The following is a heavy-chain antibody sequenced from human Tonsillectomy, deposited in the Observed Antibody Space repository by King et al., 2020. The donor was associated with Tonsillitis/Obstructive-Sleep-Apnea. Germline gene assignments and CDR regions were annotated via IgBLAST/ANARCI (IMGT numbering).Heavy chain of an antibody. V-gene: IGHV2-5*02. CDR3: ARGSYDSDAFDI. CDR1: GFSLSTGGVG. J-gene: IGHJ3*02. Sequence: ITLKESGPTLVKPTQTLTLTCTFSGFSLSTGGVGVGWIRQPPGKALEWLALIYWDDDKSYSPSLKSRLTITKDTSKNQVVLTMTNMDPVDTATYYCARGSYDSDAFDILGQGTMVTVSS. CDR2: IYWDDDK. D-gene: IGHD3-10*01.